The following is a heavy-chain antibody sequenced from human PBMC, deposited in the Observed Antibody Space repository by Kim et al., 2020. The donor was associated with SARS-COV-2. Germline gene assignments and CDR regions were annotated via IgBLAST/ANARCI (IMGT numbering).Heavy chain of an antibody. Sequence: SETLSLTCTVSGGSISSGSYYWSWIRQPAGKGLEWIGRIYTSGSTNYNPSLKSRVTISVDTSKNQFALKLSSGTAADTAVYYCARDPRGDWFDPWGQGTLVTVSS. J-gene: IGHJ5*02. CDR1: GGSISSGSYY. V-gene: IGHV4-61*02. CDR3: ARDPRGDWFDP. CDR2: IYTSGST.